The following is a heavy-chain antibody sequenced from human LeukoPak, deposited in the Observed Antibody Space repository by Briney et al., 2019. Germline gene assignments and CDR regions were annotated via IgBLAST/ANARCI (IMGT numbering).Heavy chain of an antibody. CDR3: ARGGVPNNFFIPQTVTNWFDP. D-gene: IGHD4-17*01. J-gene: IGHJ5*02. V-gene: IGHV4-59*01. Sequence: SETLSLTCTVSGGSISSYYWSWIRQPPGKGLEWIGYIYYSGSTNYNPSLKSRVTISVDTSKNQFSLKLSSVTAADTAVYYCARGGVPNNFFIPQTVTNWFDPWGQGTLVTVSS. CDR1: GGSISSYY. CDR2: IYYSGST.